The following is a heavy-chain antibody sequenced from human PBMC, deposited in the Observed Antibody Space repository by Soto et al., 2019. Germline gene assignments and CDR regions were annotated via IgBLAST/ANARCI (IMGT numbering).Heavy chain of an antibody. D-gene: IGHD2-15*01. Sequence: QVQLVESGGGVVQTGRSLRLSCAASGFTFSSYGMHWVRQAPGKGLEWVAVIWYDGSNKYYADSVKGRFTISRDNSKNTLYLQMNSLRAEDTAVYYCASEYCSGGSCYYYGMDVWGQGTTVTVSS. V-gene: IGHV3-33*01. CDR2: IWYDGSNK. CDR1: GFTFSSYG. CDR3: ASEYCSGGSCYYYGMDV. J-gene: IGHJ6*02.